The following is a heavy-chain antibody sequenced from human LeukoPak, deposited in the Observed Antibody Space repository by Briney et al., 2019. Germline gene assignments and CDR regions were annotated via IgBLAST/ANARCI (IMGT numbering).Heavy chain of an antibody. Sequence: GASVKVSCKASGYTFTSYGISWVRQAPGQGLEWMGWISAYNGNTNYAQKFQGRVTMTEDTSTDTAYMELSSLRSEDTAVYYCALGGFGELYAVDYWGQGTLVTVSS. V-gene: IGHV1-18*01. D-gene: IGHD3-10*01. CDR1: GYTFTSYG. CDR3: ALGGFGELYAVDY. CDR2: ISAYNGNT. J-gene: IGHJ4*02.